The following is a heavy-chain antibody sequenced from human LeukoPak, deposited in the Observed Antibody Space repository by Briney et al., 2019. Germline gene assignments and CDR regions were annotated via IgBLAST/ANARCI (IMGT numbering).Heavy chain of an antibody. CDR1: GGSISSSSYY. Sequence: SETLSLTCTVSGGSISSSSYYWGWLRQPPGKGLEWIGSIYYSGSTYYNPSLKSRVTISVDTSKNQFSLKLSSVTAADTAVYYCARLVWAYSSSPGRTATFDYWGQGTLVTVSS. D-gene: IGHD6-6*01. V-gene: IGHV4-39*01. J-gene: IGHJ4*02. CDR3: ARLVWAYSSSPGRTATFDY. CDR2: IYYSGST.